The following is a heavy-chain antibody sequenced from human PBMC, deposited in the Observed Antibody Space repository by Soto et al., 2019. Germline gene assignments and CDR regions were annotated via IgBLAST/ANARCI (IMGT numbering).Heavy chain of an antibody. CDR3: AKDVGSGSYYSYSYFDL. Sequence: EVQLVESGGGLVQPGRSLRLSCAASGFTLDDYAMHWVRQAPGKGLEWVSVISWNGGSIGYADSVRVRFTISRDNAKNSLYLQMTSLRTEDTAFYYCAKDVGSGSYYSYSYFDLWGRGTLVTVSS. CDR1: GFTLDDYA. CDR2: ISWNGGSI. J-gene: IGHJ2*01. V-gene: IGHV3-9*01. D-gene: IGHD3-10*01.